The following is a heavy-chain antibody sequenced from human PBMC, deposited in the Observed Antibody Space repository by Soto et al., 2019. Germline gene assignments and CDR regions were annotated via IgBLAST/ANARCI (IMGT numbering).Heavy chain of an antibody. V-gene: IGHV4-30-2*01. Sequence: QLQLQESGSGLVKPSQTLSLTCAVSGGSISSGGYSWSWIRQPPGKGLEWIGYIYHSGSTYYNPSPKGPATISVDRSKNQFSLKLSSVTAAGTAVYYCARAPNIYGYDSSGSEGGYDAFDIWGQGTMVTVSS. D-gene: IGHD3-22*01. J-gene: IGHJ3*02. CDR3: ARAPNIYGYDSSGSEGGYDAFDI. CDR1: GGSISSGGYS. CDR2: IYHSGST.